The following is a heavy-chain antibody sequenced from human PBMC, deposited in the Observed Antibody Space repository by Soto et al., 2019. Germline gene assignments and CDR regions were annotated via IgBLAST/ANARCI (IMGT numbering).Heavy chain of an antibody. CDR2: IYYSGGT. Sequence: QVQLQESGPGLVRPSGTLSLSCAVSGDSINSDYSWNWVRQSPGNGLEWIAEIYYSGGTSYNPSRKSRVTISMDKSKNQFSLNLTSVTAADTAMYYCARDTGWGLGYWGQGTLVTVSS. J-gene: IGHJ4*02. V-gene: IGHV4-4*02. CDR1: GDSINSDYS. D-gene: IGHD6-19*01. CDR3: ARDTGWGLGY.